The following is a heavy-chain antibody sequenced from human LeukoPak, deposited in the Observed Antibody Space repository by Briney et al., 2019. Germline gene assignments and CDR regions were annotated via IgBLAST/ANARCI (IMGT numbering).Heavy chain of an antibody. CDR1: GFTFSSYE. V-gene: IGHV3-48*03. CDR2: ISSSGSTI. Sequence: GGSLRLSCAASGFTFSSYEMNWVRQAPGKGLEWVSYISSSGSTIYYADSVKGRFTISRDNAKNSLYLQMNSLRAEDMALYYCAKGLSSGYYFDAFDIWGQGTMVTVSS. CDR3: AKGLSSGYYFDAFDI. D-gene: IGHD3-22*01. J-gene: IGHJ3*02.